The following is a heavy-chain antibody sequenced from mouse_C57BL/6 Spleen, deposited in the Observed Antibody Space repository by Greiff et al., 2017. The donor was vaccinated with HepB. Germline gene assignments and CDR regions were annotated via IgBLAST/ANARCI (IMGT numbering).Heavy chain of an antibody. V-gene: IGHV1-18*01. D-gene: IGHD2-12*01. CDR2: INPNNGGT. CDR1: GYTFTDYN. J-gene: IGHJ1*03. Sequence: VQLQQSGPELVKPGASVKIPCKASGYTFTDYNMDWVKQSHGKSLEWIGDINPNNGGTIYNQKFKGKATLTVDKSSSTAYMELSSLTSEDTAVYYCARLVWLTVYFDVWGTGTTVTVSS. CDR3: ARLVWLTVYFDV.